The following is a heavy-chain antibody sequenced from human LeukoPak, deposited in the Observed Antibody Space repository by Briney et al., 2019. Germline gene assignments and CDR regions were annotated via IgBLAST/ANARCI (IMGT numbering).Heavy chain of an antibody. V-gene: IGHV3-21*01. Sequence: VGSLRLSCAASGFTFSSYSMNWVRQAPGKGLKWVSSISSSSSYIYYADSVKGRFTISRDNAKNSLYLQMNSLRAEDTAVYYCASIMVRGVMNWGQGTLVTVSS. CDR2: ISSSSSYI. CDR3: ASIMVRGVMN. D-gene: IGHD3-10*01. CDR1: GFTFSSYS. J-gene: IGHJ4*02.